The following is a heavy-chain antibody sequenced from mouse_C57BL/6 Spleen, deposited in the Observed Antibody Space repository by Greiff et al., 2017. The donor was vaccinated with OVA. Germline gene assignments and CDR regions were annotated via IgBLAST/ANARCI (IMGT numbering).Heavy chain of an antibody. CDR3: ARGDYDGGDY. J-gene: IGHJ2*01. CDR1: GYTFTSYW. V-gene: IGHV1-69*01. D-gene: IGHD2-4*01. CDR2: IDPSDSYT. Sequence: QLQQPGAELVMPGASVKLSCKASGYTFTSYWMHWVKQRPGQGLEWIGEIDPSDSYTNYNQKFKGKSTLTVDKSSSTAYMQLSSLTSEDSAVYYCARGDYDGGDYWGQGTTLTVSS.